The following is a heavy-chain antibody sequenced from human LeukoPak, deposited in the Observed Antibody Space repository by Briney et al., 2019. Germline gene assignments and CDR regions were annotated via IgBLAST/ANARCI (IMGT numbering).Heavy chain of an antibody. CDR3: ARDSSSGDTFDI. J-gene: IGHJ3*02. V-gene: IGHV4-4*02. Sequence: SGTLSLTCTVSGDSISSTYWWNWVRQPPGKGLEWIGEIYHSGKTNYNPSLKSRVTISLDKSKNQFSLKLSSVTAADTAMYYCARDSSSGDTFDIWGQGTMVTVSS. D-gene: IGHD3-10*01. CDR2: IYHSGKT. CDR1: GDSISSTYW.